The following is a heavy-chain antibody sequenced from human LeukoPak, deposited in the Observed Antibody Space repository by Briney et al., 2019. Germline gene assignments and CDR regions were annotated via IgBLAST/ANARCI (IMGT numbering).Heavy chain of an antibody. CDR3: ATWGGSGYYAATNWFDP. CDR1: GGTFSSYA. Sequence: ASVKVSCKASGGTFSSYAISGVRQAPGQGLEWMGGIIPIFGTANYAQKFQGRVTITTDVSTSTAYMELSSLRSEDTAVYYCATWGGSGYYAATNWFDPWGQGTLVTVSS. CDR2: IIPIFGTA. V-gene: IGHV1-69*05. J-gene: IGHJ5*02. D-gene: IGHD3-22*01.